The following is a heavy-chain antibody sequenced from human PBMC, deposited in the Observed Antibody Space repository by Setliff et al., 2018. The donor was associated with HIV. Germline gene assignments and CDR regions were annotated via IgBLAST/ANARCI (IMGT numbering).Heavy chain of an antibody. CDR2: FDPDDGET. D-gene: IGHD1-1*01. J-gene: IGHJ5*01. CDR3: ERDFEGMSTIDGFED. CDR1: GYSLTELS. Sequence: ASVKVSCKVSGYSLTELSMHWVRQAPGKGLEWMGGFDPDDGETVYAQQFQGRVTITADESTSTVYMALSSLTSEDTAVYYCERDFEGMSTIDGFEDWGQGTLVTVSS. V-gene: IGHV1-24*01.